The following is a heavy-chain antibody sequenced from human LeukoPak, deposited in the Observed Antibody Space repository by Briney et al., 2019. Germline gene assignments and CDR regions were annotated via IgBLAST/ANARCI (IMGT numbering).Heavy chain of an antibody. CDR1: GDSVGRCT. CDR2: IIPIFGTA. Sequence: SSETLSFKSSGDSVGRCTIVGVGQAPGKGQEWMGGIIPIFGTANYAQRFQGRVTITADESTSTAYMELSSLRSEATAVYYCARDRLGGFDYWGQGTLVTVSS. D-gene: IGHD3-16*01. V-gene: IGHV1-69*01. CDR3: ARDRLGGFDY. J-gene: IGHJ4*02.